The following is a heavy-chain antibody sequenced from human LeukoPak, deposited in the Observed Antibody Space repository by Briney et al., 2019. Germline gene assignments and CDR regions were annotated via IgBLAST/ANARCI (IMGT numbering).Heavy chain of an antibody. J-gene: IGHJ4*02. V-gene: IGHV3-43*01. D-gene: IGHD3-10*01. Sequence: PGGSLRLSCAAPGFTFDGYAMHWVRHAPGKGLEWVALISWEGHTTYYADSVRGRFTISRDNSKNSLYLQMNSLRTEDTAFYYCTRDTDYGSATNYFDSWGQGTLVSVSS. CDR1: GFTFDGYA. CDR3: TRDTDYGSATNYFDS. CDR2: ISWEGHTT.